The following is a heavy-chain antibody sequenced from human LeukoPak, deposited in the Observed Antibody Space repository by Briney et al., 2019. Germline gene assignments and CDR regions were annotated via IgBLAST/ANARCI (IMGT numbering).Heavy chain of an antibody. Sequence: ASVKVSCKASGYTFTSYGISWVRQAPGQGLEWMGWISAYNGNTNYAQKFQGRVTMTRDTSISTAYMELSRLRSDDTAVYYCARDLGGFSAAGTGLDYWGQGTLVTVSS. V-gene: IGHV1-18*01. CDR3: ARDLGGFSAAGTGLDY. D-gene: IGHD6-13*01. CDR1: GYTFTSYG. J-gene: IGHJ4*02. CDR2: ISAYNGNT.